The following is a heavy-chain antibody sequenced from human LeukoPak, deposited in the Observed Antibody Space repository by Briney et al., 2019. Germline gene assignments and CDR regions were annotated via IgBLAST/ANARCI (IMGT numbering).Heavy chain of an antibody. V-gene: IGHV5-51*01. J-gene: IGHJ3*02. CDR3: ARHLLYRSGWDDAFDI. D-gene: IGHD6-19*01. CDR2: IYPGDSDT. Sequence: GESLKISCKGSGYSFTSYWIGWVRQMPGKGLEWMGIIYPGDSDTRYSPSFQGQVTISADKSISTAYLQWSSLKASDTAMYYCARHLLYRSGWDDAFDIWGQGTMVTVSS. CDR1: GYSFTSYW.